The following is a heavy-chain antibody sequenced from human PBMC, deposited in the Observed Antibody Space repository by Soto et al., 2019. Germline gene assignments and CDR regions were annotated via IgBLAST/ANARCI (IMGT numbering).Heavy chain of an antibody. J-gene: IGHJ3*02. D-gene: IGHD5-18*01. Sequence: TLSLTCPVSGGSISSSSYYWGWIRQPPGKGLEWIGSIYYSGSTYYNPSLKSRVTISVDTSKNQFSLKLSSVTAADTAVYYCARPRHSYGRGYDAFDIWGQGTMVTVS. CDR3: ARPRHSYGRGYDAFDI. V-gene: IGHV4-39*01. CDR1: GGSISSSSYY. CDR2: IYYSGST.